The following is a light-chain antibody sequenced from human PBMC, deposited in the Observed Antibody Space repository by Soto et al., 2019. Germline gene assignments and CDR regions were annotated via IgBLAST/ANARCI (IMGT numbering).Light chain of an antibody. J-gene: IGLJ3*02. CDR2: TNG. CDR1: SSNLGAGYD. CDR3: QSYDSGLSGSV. Sequence: QSVPTQPPSVSGAPGQRVPISCTGTSSNLGAGYDVNWYQHLPGAAPKLLIYTNGNPPSGVPDRFSGSKSGTSASLAITGLQAEDEADYYCQSYDSGLSGSVFGGGTKLTVL. V-gene: IGLV1-40*01.